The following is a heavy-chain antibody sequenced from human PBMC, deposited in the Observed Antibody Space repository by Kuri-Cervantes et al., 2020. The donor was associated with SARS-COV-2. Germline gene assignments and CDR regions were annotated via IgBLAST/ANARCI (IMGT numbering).Heavy chain of an antibody. D-gene: IGHD3-3*01. Sequence: GESLKISCAASGFTFSNAWMSWVRQAPGKGLEWVSYISSSSSTIYYADSVKGRFTISRDNAKNSLYLQMNSLRAEDTAVYYCARETNDFWSGYYPAVKGWFDPWGQGTLVTVSS. J-gene: IGHJ5*02. CDR1: GFTFSNAW. V-gene: IGHV3-48*01. CDR3: ARETNDFWSGYYPAVKGWFDP. CDR2: ISSSSSTI.